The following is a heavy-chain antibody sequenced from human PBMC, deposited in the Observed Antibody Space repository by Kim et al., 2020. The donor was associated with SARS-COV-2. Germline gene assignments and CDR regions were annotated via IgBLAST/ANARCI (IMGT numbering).Heavy chain of an antibody. CDR3: ARSPRPLLRYFDWPSDY. J-gene: IGHJ4*02. D-gene: IGHD3-9*01. CDR1: GFTFSSYW. CDR2: IKQDGSEK. Sequence: GGSLRLSCAASGFTFSSYWMSWVRQAPGKGLEWVANIKQDGSEKYYVDSVKGRFTISRDNAKNSLYLQMNSLRAEDTAVYYCARSPRPLLRYFDWPSDYWGQGTLVTVSS. V-gene: IGHV3-7*01.